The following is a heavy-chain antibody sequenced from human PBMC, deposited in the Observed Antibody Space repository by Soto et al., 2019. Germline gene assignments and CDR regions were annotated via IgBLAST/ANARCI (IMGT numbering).Heavy chain of an antibody. CDR1: GGSISSYY. D-gene: IGHD6-6*01. Sequence: SETLSLTCTVSGGSISSYYWSWIRQPPGKGLEWIGYIYYSGSTNYNPSLKSRVTISVDTSKNQFSLKLSSVTAADTAVYYCESSVAARPGIEYFDYWGQGTLVTVS. CDR2: IYYSGST. V-gene: IGHV4-59*01. J-gene: IGHJ4*02. CDR3: ESSVAARPGIEYFDY.